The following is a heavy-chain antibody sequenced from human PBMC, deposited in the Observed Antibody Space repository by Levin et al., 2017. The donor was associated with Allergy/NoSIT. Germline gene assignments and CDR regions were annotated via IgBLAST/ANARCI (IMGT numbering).Heavy chain of an antibody. Sequence: SETLSLTCTVSGGSISSSSYYWGWIRQPPGKGLEWIGSIYYGGSTYYNPSLKSRVTISVDTSKNQFSLKLSSVTAADTAVYYCASISSSWYRFDPWGQGTLVTVSS. V-gene: IGHV4-39*07. CDR2: IYYGGST. D-gene: IGHD6-13*01. J-gene: IGHJ5*02. CDR3: ASISSSWYRFDP. CDR1: GGSISSSSYY.